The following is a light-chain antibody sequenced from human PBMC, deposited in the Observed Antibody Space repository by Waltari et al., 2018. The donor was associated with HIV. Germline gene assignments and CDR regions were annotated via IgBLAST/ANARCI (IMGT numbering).Light chain of an antibody. CDR3: GTWDSSLSAV. CDR2: ENN. J-gene: IGLJ3*02. CDR1: HPNTWTHY. V-gene: IGLV1-51*01. Sequence: QSVFTQPPSVPAAPGPRVTISCSGSHPNTWTHYVPWYQHHPGAAPKLLIYENNNRPSGIPDRFSGSTSGTSATLVITGLQTGDEADYYCGTWDSSLSAVFGGGTKLTVL.